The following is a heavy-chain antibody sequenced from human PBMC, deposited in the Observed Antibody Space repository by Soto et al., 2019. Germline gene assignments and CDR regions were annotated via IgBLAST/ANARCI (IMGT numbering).Heavy chain of an antibody. J-gene: IGHJ6*03. D-gene: IGHD1-26*01. V-gene: IGHV4-59*08. Sequence: SETLSLTCTVSGGSISSYYWSWIRQPPGKGLEWIGYIYYSGSTNYNPSLKSRVTISVDTSKNQFSLKLSSVTAADTAVYYCARASGGVGTYYYYMDVWGKGTTVTVSS. CDR2: IYYSGST. CDR3: ARASGGVGTYYYYMDV. CDR1: GGSISSYY.